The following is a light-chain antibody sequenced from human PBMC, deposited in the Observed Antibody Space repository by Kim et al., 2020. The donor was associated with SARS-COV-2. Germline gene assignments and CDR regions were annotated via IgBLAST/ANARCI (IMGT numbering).Light chain of an antibody. J-gene: IGKJ1*01. V-gene: IGKV3-20*01. CDR2: GAS. Sequence: EIVLTQSPGTLSLSPGERATLSCRASQSVSSSYLAWYQQKPGQAPRLLIYGASSRATGIPDRFSGSGSGTDFTLTISRLEPEDFAVYYCKQYGSSSWTFGQGAKVDSK. CDR3: KQYGSSSWT. CDR1: QSVSSSY.